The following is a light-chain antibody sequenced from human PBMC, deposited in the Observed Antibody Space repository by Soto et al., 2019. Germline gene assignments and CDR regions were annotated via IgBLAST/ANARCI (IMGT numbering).Light chain of an antibody. V-gene: IGLV1-51*01. Sequence: QSVLTQPPSVSAAPGQKVTISCSGSSSNIGNNYVSWYQQLPGTAPKLLIYDNNKRPSGIPDRVSGSKSGTSATLCITGLRTGDEADYYCGTRDSGLSAVVFGGGTKLTVL. J-gene: IGLJ3*02. CDR3: GTRDSGLSAVV. CDR1: SSNIGNNY. CDR2: DNN.